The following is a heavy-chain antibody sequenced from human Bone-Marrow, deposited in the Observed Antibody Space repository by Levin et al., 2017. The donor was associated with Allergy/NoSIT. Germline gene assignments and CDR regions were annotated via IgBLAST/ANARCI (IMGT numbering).Heavy chain of an antibody. CDR2: IDPSDGGT. D-gene: IGHD6-19*01. CDR3: ARDSLLKEIPMAGLE. Sequence: GESLKISCKASGYTFTNYYMHWVRQAPGQGLEWMAKIDPSDGGTNYAQNFQGRVTMTRDTSTITVYMELSSLRSEDKAMYDCARDSLLKEIPMAGLEWGQGTLVTVSS. J-gene: IGHJ4*02. CDR1: GYTFTNYY. V-gene: IGHV1-46*01.